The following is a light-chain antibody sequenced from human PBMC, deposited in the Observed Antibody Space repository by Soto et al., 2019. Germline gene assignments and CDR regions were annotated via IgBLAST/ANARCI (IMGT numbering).Light chain of an antibody. CDR1: SXDVGGYNY. CDR3: SSYTSSSSLV. Sequence: QSVLTQPASVSGSPGQSITIFCTGTSXDVGGYNYVSWYQQHPGKAPKLMIYEVSNRPSGVSNRFSGSKSGNTASLTISWLQAEDEADYYCSSYTSSSSLVFGTGTKATVL. CDR2: EVS. J-gene: IGLJ1*01. V-gene: IGLV2-14*01.